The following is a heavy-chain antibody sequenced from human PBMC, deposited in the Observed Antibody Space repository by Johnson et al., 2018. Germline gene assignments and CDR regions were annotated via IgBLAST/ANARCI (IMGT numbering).Heavy chain of an antibody. CDR2: ISSSSSTI. CDR3: ARGGKVTMFGGVNSRRHYGMDV. V-gene: IGHV3-48*02. Sequence: VQLVESGGGLVQPGGSLRLSCAASGFTFSSYSMNWVRQAPGKGLEWVSYISSSSSTIYYADSVKGRFTISRDNAKNSLYLQMHSLRDEDTAVYYCARGGKVTMFGGVNSRRHYGMDVWGQGTTVTVSS. J-gene: IGHJ6*02. CDR1: GFTFSSYS. D-gene: IGHD3-3*01.